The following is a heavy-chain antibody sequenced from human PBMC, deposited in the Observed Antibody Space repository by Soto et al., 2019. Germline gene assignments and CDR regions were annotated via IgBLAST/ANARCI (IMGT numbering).Heavy chain of an antibody. CDR2: IYYRGNT. D-gene: IGHD4-17*01. CDR3: ASLRSTVVSFDY. Sequence: PSETLSLTCTVSAGSISSTNYYWGWIRQPPGKGLEWIGNIYYRGNTYYNPPLNSRVTISVDTSKNQFSLKLSSVTAADTAVYYCASLRSTVVSFDYWGQGTLVTVSS. J-gene: IGHJ4*02. V-gene: IGHV4-39*01. CDR1: AGSISSTNYY.